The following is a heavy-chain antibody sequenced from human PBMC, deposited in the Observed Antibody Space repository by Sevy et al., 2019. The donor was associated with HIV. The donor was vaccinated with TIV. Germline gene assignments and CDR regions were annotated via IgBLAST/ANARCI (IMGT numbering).Heavy chain of an antibody. V-gene: IGHV3-30*18. CDR3: AKESGSYYDFWSGHDAFDI. D-gene: IGHD3-3*01. Sequence: GGSLRLSCAASGFNFSSYGMHWVRQAPGKGLEWVAVISYDGSSKYYAESVKGRFTISRDNSKNTLYLQISSLGAEDTAVYYCAKESGSYYDFWSGHDAFDIWGQGTMVTVSS. CDR2: ISYDGSSK. J-gene: IGHJ3*02. CDR1: GFNFSSYG.